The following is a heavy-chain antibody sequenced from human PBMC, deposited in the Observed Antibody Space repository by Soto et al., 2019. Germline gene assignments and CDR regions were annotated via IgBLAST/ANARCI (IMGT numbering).Heavy chain of an antibody. J-gene: IGHJ4*02. D-gene: IGHD3-22*01. CDR3: ARLDSSGYYYGYYFDY. V-gene: IGHV4-4*07. Sequence: SETLSLTCTVSGASISGFYWSWIRKSAGKGLEWIGRIYATGTTDYNPSLKSRVMMSVDTSKNQFSLKLSSVTAADTAVYYCARLDSSGYYYGYYFDYWGQGTLVTVSS. CDR1: GASISGFY. CDR2: IYATGTT.